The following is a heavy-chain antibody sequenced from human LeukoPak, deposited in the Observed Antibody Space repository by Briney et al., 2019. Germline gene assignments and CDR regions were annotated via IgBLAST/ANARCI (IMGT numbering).Heavy chain of an antibody. D-gene: IGHD7-27*01. J-gene: IGHJ4*02. CDR3: ARDNNWGSTHY. Sequence: GGSLRLSCAASGFTFNTYAMHWVRQAPGKGLEWVAVIAYDGNNEYYADSVKGRSTVSRDNTKSTLFLQMNSLRAEDTAVYYCARDNNWGSTHYWGQGTLVTVSS. CDR1: GFTFNTYA. V-gene: IGHV3-30-3*01. CDR2: IAYDGNNE.